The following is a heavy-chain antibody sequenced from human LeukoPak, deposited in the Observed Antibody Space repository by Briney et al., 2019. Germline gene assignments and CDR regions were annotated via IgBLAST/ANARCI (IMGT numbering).Heavy chain of an antibody. V-gene: IGHV3-23*01. CDR3: ARGQRRHTDMAPSFDY. CDR2: ITYSGGST. J-gene: IGHJ4*02. D-gene: IGHD5-18*01. Sequence: GGTLRLSCAASGFTFIHYGMSWFRQAPGKGLEWVSSITYSGGSTYYADSVKGRFTTSRDSSKNTLYLQMNSLRAEDTAVYYCARGQRRHTDMAPSFDYWGQGTLVTVSS. CDR1: GFTFIHYG.